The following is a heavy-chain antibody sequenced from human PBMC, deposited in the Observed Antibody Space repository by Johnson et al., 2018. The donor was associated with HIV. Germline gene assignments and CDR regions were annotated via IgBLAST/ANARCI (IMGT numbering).Heavy chain of an antibody. CDR2: ISSSGSNI. CDR3: ARGGDDTAMVTGFRSDAFDI. CDR1: GFTFSDYY. J-gene: IGHJ3*02. Sequence: QMQLVESGGGLVKPGESLRLSCAASGFTFSDYYMSWIRQAPGKGLEWVSYISSSGSNIYSADSGKGRVTISRDYAKNTLYLQMNSLRAEDTAVYYCARGGDDTAMVTGFRSDAFDIWGQGTMVTVSS. D-gene: IGHD5-18*01. V-gene: IGHV3-11*04.